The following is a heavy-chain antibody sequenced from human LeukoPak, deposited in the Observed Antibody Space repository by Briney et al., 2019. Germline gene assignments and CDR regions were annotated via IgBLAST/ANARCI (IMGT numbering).Heavy chain of an antibody. CDR1: GYTFTGYY. V-gene: IGHV1-2*04. D-gene: IGHD4-17*01. J-gene: IGHJ3*02. Sequence: ASVKVSCKASGYTFTGYYMHWVRQAPGQGLEWMGWINPNSGGTNYAQKFQGWVTMTRDTSISTAYMELSRLRSADTAVYYCARDRHVYGDYHDAFDIWGQGTMVTVSS. CDR3: ARDRHVYGDYHDAFDI. CDR2: INPNSGGT.